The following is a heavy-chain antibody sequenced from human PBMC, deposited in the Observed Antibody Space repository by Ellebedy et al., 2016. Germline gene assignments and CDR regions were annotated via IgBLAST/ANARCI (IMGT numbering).Heavy chain of an antibody. CDR3: AIIGGVSFGERPIDY. V-gene: IGHV4-61*01. D-gene: IGHD3-10*01. J-gene: IGHJ4*02. CDR1: GGSISSGRFY. Sequence: SETLSLTCSVSGGSISSGRFYWNWIRQPPGRGLEWIGNIYYTGTTNYNPSLQSRVTISLDTSKNQFSLRLTSVTAAETAVNYCAIIGGVSFGERPIDYWGQGTLVTVSS. CDR2: IYYTGTT.